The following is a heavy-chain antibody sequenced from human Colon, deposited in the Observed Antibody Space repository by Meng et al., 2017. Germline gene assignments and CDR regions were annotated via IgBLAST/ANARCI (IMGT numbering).Heavy chain of an antibody. CDR1: GFTFSGYW. J-gene: IGHJ6*02. CDR3: ARAPWREGDRYYYYGMDV. D-gene: IGHD3-16*01. CDR2: INIDGTAT. V-gene: IGHV3-74*01. Sequence: GDSLKISCAASGFTFSGYWMHWVRQAPGQGLVWVSRINIDGTATHYVDSVKGRFTISRDNAKNTVYLQMDSLRVEDTAVYYCARAPWREGDRYYYYGMDVWGQGTTVTVSS.